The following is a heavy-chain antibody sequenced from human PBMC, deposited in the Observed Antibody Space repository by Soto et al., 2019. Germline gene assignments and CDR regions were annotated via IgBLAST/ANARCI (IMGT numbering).Heavy chain of an antibody. J-gene: IGHJ6*02. Sequence: GESLKISCKYSGYSFTTYWIGWVRQMPGKGLEWMGIINPSDSYTNYSPSFQGHVTISADKSISTAYLQWSSLKASDTAMYYCARQPDDSYGSGSYYYGMDVWGQGTTVTVSS. CDR1: GYSFTTYW. CDR2: INPSDSYT. V-gene: IGHV5-10-1*01. CDR3: ARQPDDSYGSGSYYYGMDV. D-gene: IGHD3-10*01.